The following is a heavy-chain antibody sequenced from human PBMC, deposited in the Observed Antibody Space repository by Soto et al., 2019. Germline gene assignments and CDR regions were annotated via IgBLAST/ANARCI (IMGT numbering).Heavy chain of an antibody. V-gene: IGHV1-69*01. CDR1: GGTFSNYG. J-gene: IGHJ6*02. Sequence: QVTLVQSGAEVKKPGSSVKVSCKASGGTFSNYGITWVRQAPGQGLEWMGEIIPFVGTTNYAQKFQGRGTISADESTSTAYMELSSLRSEDTAVYYCAREARSHILLLVAMDVWGHGTSVTVSS. CDR3: AREARSHILLLVAMDV. CDR2: IIPFVGTT. D-gene: IGHD3-10*01.